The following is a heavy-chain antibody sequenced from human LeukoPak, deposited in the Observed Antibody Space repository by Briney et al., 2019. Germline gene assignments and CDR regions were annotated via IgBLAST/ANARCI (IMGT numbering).Heavy chain of an antibody. J-gene: IGHJ4*02. V-gene: IGHV3-74*01. CDR2: IYSDGNTT. CDR3: ARDQGSTSRGIDY. CDR1: GFTFSNYW. Sequence: AGSLRLSCAGSGFTFSNYWMHWVPQAPGKGLVWVSRIYSDGNTTNYADSVKGRFTISRDNAKNTLYLQMNSLRAEDTAVYYCARDQGSTSRGIDYWGQGTLVTVSS. D-gene: IGHD2-2*01.